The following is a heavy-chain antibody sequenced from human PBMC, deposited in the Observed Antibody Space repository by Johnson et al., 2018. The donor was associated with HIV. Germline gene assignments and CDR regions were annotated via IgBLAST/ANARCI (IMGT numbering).Heavy chain of an antibody. CDR2: INWNGGST. CDR1: GFTFDDYG. Sequence: VQLVESGGGVVRPGGSLRLSCAASGFTFDDYGMSWVRQAPGKGLAWVSGINWNGGSTGYADSVQGRFTISRDNAKNSLYIQMNSLRTEDTAGYYCARDSRYNNYGGGSVGAFDIWGQGTTVTVSS. V-gene: IGHV3-20*04. CDR3: ARDSRYNNYGGGSVGAFDI. J-gene: IGHJ3*02. D-gene: IGHD4-11*01.